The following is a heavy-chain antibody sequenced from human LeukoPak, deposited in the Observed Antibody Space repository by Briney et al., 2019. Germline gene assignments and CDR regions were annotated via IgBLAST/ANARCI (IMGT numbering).Heavy chain of an antibody. CDR2: INSDGSTT. J-gene: IGHJ6*02. Sequence: GGSLTLSCAASGFTFSRYWMNWVRQAPGKGLVWVSRINSDGSTTRYADSVKGRFTISRDNAKNTMYLQMNSLRAEDTAVYYCARENSYGMDVWGQGTTVTVSS. CDR1: GFTFSRYW. V-gene: IGHV3-74*01. CDR3: ARENSYGMDV.